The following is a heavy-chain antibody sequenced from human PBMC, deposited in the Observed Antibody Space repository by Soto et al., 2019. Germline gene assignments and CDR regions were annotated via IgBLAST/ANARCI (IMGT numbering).Heavy chain of an antibody. V-gene: IGHV4-31*03. CDR3: ARDYYDSSGYYYNDY. Sequence: QVQLQESGPGLVKPSQTLSLTCTVSGGSINSGSYSWSWISQHPGKGLEWIGYIYSSGITYYTPSLKSRVTIAVDTSKNQFSLKLSSVTAADTAVYYCARDYYDSSGYYYNDYWGQGTLVTVSS. J-gene: IGHJ4*02. CDR1: GGSINSGSYS. D-gene: IGHD3-22*01. CDR2: IYSSGIT.